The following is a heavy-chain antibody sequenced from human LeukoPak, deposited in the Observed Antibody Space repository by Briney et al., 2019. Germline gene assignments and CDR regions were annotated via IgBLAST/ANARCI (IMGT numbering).Heavy chain of an antibody. CDR1: GGSISSGSYY. D-gene: IGHD3-9*01. CDR2: IYYSGST. V-gene: IGHV4-39*01. Sequence: SQTLSLTCTVSGGSISSGSYYWGWIRQPPGKGLEWIGSIYYSGSTYYNPSLKSRITISVDTSKNQISLKVSSVTAADTAVYYFARAYDVLTGYSVWGQGTLVTVSS. CDR3: ARAYDVLTGYSV. J-gene: IGHJ4*02.